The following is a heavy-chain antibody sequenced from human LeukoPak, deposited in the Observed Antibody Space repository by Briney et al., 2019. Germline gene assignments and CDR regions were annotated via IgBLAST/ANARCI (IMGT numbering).Heavy chain of an antibody. Sequence: SETLSLTCTVSGVSISGGTYYWSWVRQPAGKGLEWIGRISTSGSTNYNPSLKSRVTISVDTSKNQFSLKLSSVTAADTAVYYCARGRHLAYCGGDCYSKYFDYWGQGTLVTASS. V-gene: IGHV4-61*02. CDR3: ARGRHLAYCGGDCYSKYFDY. CDR2: ISTSGST. J-gene: IGHJ4*02. CDR1: GVSISGGTYY. D-gene: IGHD2-21*02.